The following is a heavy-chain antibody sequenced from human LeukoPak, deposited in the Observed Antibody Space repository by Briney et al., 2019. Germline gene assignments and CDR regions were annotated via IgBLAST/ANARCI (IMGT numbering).Heavy chain of an antibody. Sequence: GASVTVSLKASGCTFSIYAISWVRQAPAPGLEWMGRIFPILGIGNYAHQFQGRVTITADKSTSTAYMELRSLRSEDTAVYYCASPFGLTGTREYYFDYWGQGTLVTVSS. CDR2: IFPILGIG. V-gene: IGHV1-69*04. D-gene: IGHD1-7*01. CDR1: GCTFSIYA. J-gene: IGHJ4*02. CDR3: ASPFGLTGTREYYFDY.